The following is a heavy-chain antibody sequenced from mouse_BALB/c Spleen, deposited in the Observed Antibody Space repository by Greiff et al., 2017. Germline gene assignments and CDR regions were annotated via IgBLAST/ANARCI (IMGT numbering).Heavy chain of an antibody. CDR1: GFSLSTYGIG. J-gene: IGHJ1*01. CDR3: TRIANYGYVPWYFDV. CDR2: IWWNDNK. V-gene: IGHV8-11*01. Sequence: QVTLKESGPGILQPSQTLSLTCSFSGFSLSTYGIGVGWIRQPSGKGLEWLAHIWWNDNKYYNTALKSRLTISKDTSNDQVFLKIASVDTADTATYYCTRIANYGYVPWYFDVWGAGTTVTVSS. D-gene: IGHD1-2*01.